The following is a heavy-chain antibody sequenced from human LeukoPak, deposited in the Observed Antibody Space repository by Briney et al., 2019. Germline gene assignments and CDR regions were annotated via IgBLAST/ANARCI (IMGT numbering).Heavy chain of an antibody. CDR1: GGSISSGGYY. J-gene: IGHJ3*02. CDR2: IYYSGST. V-gene: IGHV4-31*03. D-gene: IGHD4-17*01. CDR3: ARNDGDYDRAFDI. Sequence: SGTLSLTCTVSGGSISSGGYYWSWIRRHPGKGRGGIGYIYYSGSTYYNPSLKSRVTISVDTSKNQFSLKLSSVTAADTAVYYCARNDGDYDRAFDIWGQGTMVTVSS.